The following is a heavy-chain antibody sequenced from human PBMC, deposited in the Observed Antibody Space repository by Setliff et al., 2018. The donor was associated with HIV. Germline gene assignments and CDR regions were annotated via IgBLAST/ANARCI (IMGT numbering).Heavy chain of an antibody. CDR2: IYDSGAT. J-gene: IGHJ4*02. CDR3: ARGRGSSSSWPIDY. Sequence: SETLSLTCTVSGGSFNNYHWSWIRQPAGKGLEWIGRIYDSGATNYKPSLKSRVTMSIDKSNNQFSLYLTSVTAADTAIYYCARGRGSSSSWPIDYWGQGTLVTVSS. CDR1: GGSFNNYH. D-gene: IGHD6-13*01. V-gene: IGHV4-4*07.